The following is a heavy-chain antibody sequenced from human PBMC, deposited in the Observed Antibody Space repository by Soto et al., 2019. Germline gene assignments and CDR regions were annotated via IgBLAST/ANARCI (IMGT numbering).Heavy chain of an antibody. D-gene: IGHD1-26*01. CDR2: ISSSSSTI. Sequence: EVQLVESGGGLVQPGGSLRLSCAASGFTFSSYSMNWVRQAPGKGLEWVSYISSSSSTIYYADSVKGRFTISRDNAKNSLYLQMNSLRDENTAVYYCARDLVGATSYYSMDVWGQGTTVTVSS. V-gene: IGHV3-48*02. CDR3: ARDLVGATSYYSMDV. CDR1: GFTFSSYS. J-gene: IGHJ6*02.